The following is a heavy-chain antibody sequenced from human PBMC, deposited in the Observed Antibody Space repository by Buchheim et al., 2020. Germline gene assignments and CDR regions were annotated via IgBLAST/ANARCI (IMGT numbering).Heavy chain of an antibody. Sequence: QVQLVESGGGVVQPGRSLRLSCAASGFTFSSYGMHWVRQAPGKGLEWVAVISYDGSNKYYADSVKGRFTIPRDNVKNTLYLQMNSLRAEDTAVYYCAKGRIAARSYYYYYGMDVWGQGTT. J-gene: IGHJ6*02. CDR2: ISYDGSNK. CDR3: AKGRIAARSYYYYYGMDV. V-gene: IGHV3-30*18. D-gene: IGHD6-6*01. CDR1: GFTFSSYG.